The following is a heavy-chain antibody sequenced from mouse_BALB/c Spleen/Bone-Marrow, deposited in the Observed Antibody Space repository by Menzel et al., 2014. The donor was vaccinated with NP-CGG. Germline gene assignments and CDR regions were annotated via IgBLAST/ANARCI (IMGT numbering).Heavy chain of an antibody. V-gene: IGHV1-39*01. J-gene: IGHJ4*01. CDR2: INPYSGTT. Sequence: LQESGPELVKPGTSVKISCKASGYSFTDFIMVWVKQSHGKSLEWIGNINPYSGTTTYNLKFKGKATLTVDKSSSTAYMQLSSLTSEDSAVYYCTRSEGMDYWGQGTSVTVSS. CDR3: TRSEGMDY. CDR1: GYSFTDFI.